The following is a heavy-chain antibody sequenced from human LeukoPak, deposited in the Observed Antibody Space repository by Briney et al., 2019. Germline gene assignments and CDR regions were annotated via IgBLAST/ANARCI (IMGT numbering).Heavy chain of an antibody. CDR2: ISTVSTYT. J-gene: IGHJ6*03. Sequence: GGSLRLSCAPSGFTFTDYGMNWVRQAPGKGLEWVASISTVSTYTFYADSVKGRFSISRDNVRNLLYLQMSSLGAEDTAVYYCARDGSGFYLYNYMDVWGKGTTVTVSS. V-gene: IGHV3-21*06. CDR1: GFTFTDYG. CDR3: ARDGSGFYLYNYMDV. D-gene: IGHD6-25*01.